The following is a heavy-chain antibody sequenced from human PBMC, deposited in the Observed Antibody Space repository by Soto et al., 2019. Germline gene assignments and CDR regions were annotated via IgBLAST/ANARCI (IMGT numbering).Heavy chain of an antibody. CDR2: INPSGGST. Sequence: VASVKVSCKASGYTFTSYYMHWVRQAPGQGLEWMGIINPSGGSTSYAQKFQGRVTMTRDTSTSTVYMELSSLRSEDTAVYYCARDLTTVTKTRYYYYGMDVWGQGTTVTVSS. CDR1: GYTFTSYY. D-gene: IGHD4-17*01. CDR3: ARDLTTVTKTRYYYYGMDV. V-gene: IGHV1-46*01. J-gene: IGHJ6*02.